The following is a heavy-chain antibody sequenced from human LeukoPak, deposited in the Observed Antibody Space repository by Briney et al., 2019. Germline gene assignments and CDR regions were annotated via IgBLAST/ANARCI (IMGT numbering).Heavy chain of an antibody. CDR3: TRAGAVAGKREYYFDY. V-gene: IGHV3-53*01. CDR1: GFTFDDYA. D-gene: IGHD6-19*01. J-gene: IGHJ4*02. Sequence: GRSLRLSCAASGFTFDDYAVHWVRQAPGKGLEWVSILYSDGRTYYADSVKGRFTISRDDSKNTLDLQMNSLRAEDTAVYYCTRAGAVAGKREYYFDYWGQGTLITVSS. CDR2: LYSDGRT.